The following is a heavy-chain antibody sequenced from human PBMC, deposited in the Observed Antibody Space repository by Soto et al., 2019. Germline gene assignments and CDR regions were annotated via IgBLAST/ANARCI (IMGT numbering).Heavy chain of an antibody. CDR2: ITHSGST. J-gene: IGHJ6*02. D-gene: IGHD5-18*01. CDR1: GGAFIDYS. CDR3: ARDGIHLRYGMEV. V-gene: IGHV4-34*01. Sequence: QVQLHQWGAGLLNPSETLSLACAVSGGAFIDYSWSWIRQFPGRGLEWIGEITHSGSTNYNPSLKSRIAMSVDTSKRQFSLKMSSVTAADTAAYYCARDGIHLRYGMEVWGPGTTVTVAS.